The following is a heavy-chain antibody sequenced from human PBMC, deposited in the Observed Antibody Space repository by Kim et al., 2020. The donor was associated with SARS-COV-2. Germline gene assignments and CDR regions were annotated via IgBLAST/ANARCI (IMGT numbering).Heavy chain of an antibody. CDR1: GGSISSGGYS. CDR2: IYYSGST. Sequence: SETLSLTCAVSGGSISSGGYSWSWIRQPPGKGLEWIGYIYYSGSTYYNPSLKSRVTISVDRSKNQFSLKLSSVTAADTAVYYCARVPLFWDSGSYYNGGGWFDPWGQGTLVTVSS. J-gene: IGHJ5*02. CDR3: ARVPLFWDSGSYYNGGGWFDP. D-gene: IGHD3-10*01. V-gene: IGHV4-30-2*01.